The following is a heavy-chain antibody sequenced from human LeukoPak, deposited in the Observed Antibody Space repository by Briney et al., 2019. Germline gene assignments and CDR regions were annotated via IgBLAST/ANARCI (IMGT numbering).Heavy chain of an antibody. D-gene: IGHD6-13*01. Sequence: GGSLRLSCAASGFSFSSYGMHWVRQAPGKGLEWVAVISYDGSNKYYTDSVKGRFTISRDNSKNTLYLQMSSLRPEDTAVYYCASGGYTSSWYVVDYWGQGTLVTVCS. J-gene: IGHJ4*02. V-gene: IGHV3-30*03. CDR1: GFSFSSYG. CDR3: ASGGYTSSWYVVDY. CDR2: ISYDGSNK.